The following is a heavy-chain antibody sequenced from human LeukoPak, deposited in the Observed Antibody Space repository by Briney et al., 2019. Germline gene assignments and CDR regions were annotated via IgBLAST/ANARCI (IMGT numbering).Heavy chain of an antibody. CDR1: CGSISSGDYY. CDR2: IYYSGST. J-gene: IGHJ4*02. Sequence: SETLSLTCTVSCGSISSGDYYWSWIRQPPGKGLEWIGYIYYSGSTYYNPSLKSRVTISVDTSKNQFSLKLSSVTAADTAVYYCARGVFWSGYRNFDYWGQGTLVTVSS. V-gene: IGHV4-30-4*08. CDR3: ARGVFWSGYRNFDY. D-gene: IGHD3-3*01.